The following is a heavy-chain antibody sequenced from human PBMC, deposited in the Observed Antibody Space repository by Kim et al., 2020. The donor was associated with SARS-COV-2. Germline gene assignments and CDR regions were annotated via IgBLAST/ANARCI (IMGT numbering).Heavy chain of an antibody. D-gene: IGHD3-22*01. CDR3: ARGDYYSY. V-gene: IGHV3-74*01. CDR1: GFTFSSYW. Sequence: GGSLRLSCAASGFTFSSYWMHWVRQAPGKGLVWVSRINMNGSITTYGDSVKGRFTVSRDNAQNTLYLQMDSLRAEDTAVYYCARGDYYSYWGQGTLVTVS. CDR2: INMNGSIT. J-gene: IGHJ4*02.